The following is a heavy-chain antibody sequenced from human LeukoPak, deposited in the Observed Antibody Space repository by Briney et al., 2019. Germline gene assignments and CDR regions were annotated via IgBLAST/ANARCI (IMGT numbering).Heavy chain of an antibody. V-gene: IGHV3-23*01. D-gene: IGHD3-10*01. CDR2: ISGSGGST. Sequence: PGGSLRLSCAASGFTFSSYAMSWVRQAPGKGLEWVSAISGSGGSTYYADSVKGRFTISRDNSKNSLYLQMNSLRAEDTAVYYCARASLRFGELLNDAFDIWGQGTMVTVSS. CDR1: GFTFSSYA. CDR3: ARASLRFGELLNDAFDI. J-gene: IGHJ3*02.